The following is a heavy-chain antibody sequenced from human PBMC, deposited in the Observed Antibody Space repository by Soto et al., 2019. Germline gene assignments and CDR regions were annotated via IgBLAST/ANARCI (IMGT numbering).Heavy chain of an antibody. D-gene: IGHD2-21*01. V-gene: IGHV1-18*01. CDR3: ARDHSVISPNWFDP. CDR2: ISVYNDNT. Sequence: GASVKVSCKASGYTFTSYGISWVRRAPGQGLEWMGWISVYNDNTNYAQKFQGRVTMTTDTSASTAYMELRTLRSDDTAVYYCARDHSVISPNWFDPWGQGTLVTVSS. CDR1: GYTFTSYG. J-gene: IGHJ5*02.